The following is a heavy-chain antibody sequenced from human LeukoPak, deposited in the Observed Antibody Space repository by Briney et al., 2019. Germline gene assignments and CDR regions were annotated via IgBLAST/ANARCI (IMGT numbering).Heavy chain of an antibody. CDR2: ISRSASNI. J-gene: IGHJ5*02. Sequence: GGPLRLSCVASGFSFSSYNMNWVRQAPGKGLEWVSSISRSASNIYYADSVKGRFTISRDNAKNSLYLQMNSLRAEDTALYYCAKANGGLPSNWFDPRGQGTLVTVSS. V-gene: IGHV3-21*04. CDR3: AKANGGLPSNWFDP. D-gene: IGHD3-10*01. CDR1: GFSFSSYN.